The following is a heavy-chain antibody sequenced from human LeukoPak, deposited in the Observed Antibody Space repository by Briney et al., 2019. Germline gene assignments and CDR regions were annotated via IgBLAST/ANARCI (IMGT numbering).Heavy chain of an antibody. CDR3: ARGVDL. J-gene: IGHJ2*01. CDR2: ITHSGSP. Sequence: SETLSLTCGVSSGSLGVYYWRWIRQPPGGGLEWLGEITHSGSPNYNPSLKSRVTISGDTSKKQFSLNLKSVTAADTGVYYCARGVDLWGRGTPVTVSS. V-gene: IGHV4-34*01. CDR1: SGSLGVYY.